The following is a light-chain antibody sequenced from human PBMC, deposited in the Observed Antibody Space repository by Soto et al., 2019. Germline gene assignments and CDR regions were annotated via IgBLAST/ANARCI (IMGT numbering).Light chain of an antibody. CDR2: GAS. CDR3: QQYGSSPTT. CDR1: QSVTSNY. Sequence: EIVLTQSPGTLSLSPGERATLSCRASQSVTSNYLAWYQQTPGQAPSLLFFGASIRATGIPDGFSGSGSGTVFPLTISRLEPEDAAVYHCQQYGSSPTTFGQGTKVEI. V-gene: IGKV3-20*01. J-gene: IGKJ1*01.